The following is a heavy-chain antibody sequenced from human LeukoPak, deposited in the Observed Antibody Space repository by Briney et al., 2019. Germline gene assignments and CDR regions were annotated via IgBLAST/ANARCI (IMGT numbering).Heavy chain of an antibody. CDR3: VRVHQLLSSGGWFDP. D-gene: IGHD2-2*01. V-gene: IGHV3-7*03. Sequence: PGGSLRLSCAASGFTFSSYWMSWDRQAPGKGLEWVANIKQDGSEKYYVDSVKGRFTISRDNAKNSLYLQMNSLRAEDTALYHCVRVHQLLSSGGWFDPWGQGTLVTVSS. CDR2: IKQDGSEK. CDR1: GFTFSSYW. J-gene: IGHJ5*02.